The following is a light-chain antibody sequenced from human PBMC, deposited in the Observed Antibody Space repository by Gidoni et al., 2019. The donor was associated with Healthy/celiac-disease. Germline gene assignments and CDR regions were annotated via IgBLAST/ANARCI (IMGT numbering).Light chain of an antibody. V-gene: IGKV1-39*01. CDR1: QSISSY. Sequence: DIQMTQSPSSLSASVGDRVTITCRASQSISSYLNWYQQKPGKAAKLLIYAASSLQSGVPSRFSGSGSGTDFTLTISSLQPEDFATYYCQQSYSTPFFTFGPGTKVDIK. CDR3: QQSYSTPFFT. J-gene: IGKJ3*01. CDR2: AAS.